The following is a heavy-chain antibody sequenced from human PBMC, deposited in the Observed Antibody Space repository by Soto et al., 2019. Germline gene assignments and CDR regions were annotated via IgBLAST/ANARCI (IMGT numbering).Heavy chain of an antibody. V-gene: IGHV1-2*02. J-gene: IGHJ3*02. CDR1: GYTFTGYY. CDR3: AAAGKVDDAFDI. Sequence: ASVKVSCKASGYTFTGYYMHWVRQAPGQRLEWIGWINPNSGDTNYAQKFQERVTITRDMSTSTAYMELSSLRSEDTAVYYCAAAGKVDDAFDIWGQGTMVTVSS. CDR2: INPNSGDT. D-gene: IGHD6-13*01.